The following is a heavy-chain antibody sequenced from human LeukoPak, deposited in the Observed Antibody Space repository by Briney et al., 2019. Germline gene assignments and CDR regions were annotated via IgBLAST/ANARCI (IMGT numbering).Heavy chain of an antibody. D-gene: IGHD2-2*01. J-gene: IGHJ4*02. V-gene: IGHV6-1*01. Sequence: SQTLSLTCAISGDSFSTNSGAWNWIRQSPSRGLEWLGRTYYRSKWSYDYAVSMKSRISISPDTSKNQFSLQLNSVTPEDTAVYYCARGGIGYCSTTSCYFDSWGQGTLVTASS. CDR1: GDSFSTNSGA. CDR2: TYYRSKWSY. CDR3: ARGGIGYCSTTSCYFDS.